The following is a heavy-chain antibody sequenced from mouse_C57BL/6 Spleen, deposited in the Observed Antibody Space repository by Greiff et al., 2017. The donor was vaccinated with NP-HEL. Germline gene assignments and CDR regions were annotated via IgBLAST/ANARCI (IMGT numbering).Heavy chain of an antibody. D-gene: IGHD4-1*01. Sequence: EVKLVESGEGLVKPGGSLKLSCAASGFTFSSYAMSWVRQTPEKRLEWVAYISSGGDYIYYADTVKGRFTISRDNARNTLYLQMSSLKSEDTAMYYCTRENWDEAMDYWGQGTSVTVSS. CDR1: GFTFSSYA. V-gene: IGHV5-9-1*02. CDR2: ISSGGDYI. CDR3: TRENWDEAMDY. J-gene: IGHJ4*01.